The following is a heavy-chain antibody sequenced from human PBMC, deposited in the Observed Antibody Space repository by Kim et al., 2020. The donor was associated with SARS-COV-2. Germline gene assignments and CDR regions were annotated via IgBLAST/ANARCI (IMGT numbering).Heavy chain of an antibody. D-gene: IGHD2-15*01. J-gene: IGHJ6*01. V-gene: IGHV3-30*18. CDR1: GFTFSSYG. CDR3: AKDPVAKAHYYYGMDV. Sequence: GGSLRLSCAASGFTFSSYGMHWVRQAPGKGLEWVAVISYDGSNKYYADSVKGRFTISRDNSKNTLYLQMNSLRAEDTAVYYCAKDPVAKAHYYYGMDVWG. CDR2: ISYDGSNK.